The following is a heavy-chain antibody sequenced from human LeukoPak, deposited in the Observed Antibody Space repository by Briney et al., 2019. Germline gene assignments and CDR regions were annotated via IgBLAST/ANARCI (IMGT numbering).Heavy chain of an antibody. Sequence: ASVKVSCKASGGTFSSYAISWVRQAPGQGLEWMGWSNPNSGGTNYAQKFQGRVTMTRDTSISTAYMELSRLRSDDTAVYYCARDLTEMATIRAPSFDYWGQGTLVTVSS. CDR2: SNPNSGGT. D-gene: IGHD5-24*01. CDR3: ARDLTEMATIRAPSFDY. CDR1: GGTFSSYA. V-gene: IGHV1-2*02. J-gene: IGHJ4*02.